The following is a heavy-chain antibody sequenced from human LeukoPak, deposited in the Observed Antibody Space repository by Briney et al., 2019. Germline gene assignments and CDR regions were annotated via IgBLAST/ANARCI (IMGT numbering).Heavy chain of an antibody. CDR3: AKDAGYSYGTDY. CDR1: GFTFSIYG. Sequence: GGSLRLSCAASGFTFSIYGMHWVRQAPGKGLEWVAFIRYDGSNKYYADSVKGRFTISRDNSKNTLYLQMNSLRAEDTAVYYCAKDAGYSYGTDYWGQGTLVTVSS. V-gene: IGHV3-30*02. J-gene: IGHJ4*02. D-gene: IGHD5-18*01. CDR2: IRYDGSNK.